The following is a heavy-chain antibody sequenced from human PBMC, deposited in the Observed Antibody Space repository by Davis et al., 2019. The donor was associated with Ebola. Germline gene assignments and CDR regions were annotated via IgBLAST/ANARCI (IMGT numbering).Heavy chain of an antibody. CDR1: GGSFSSYY. J-gene: IGHJ6*02. CDR3: AGGGGFGGYGMDV. Sequence: MPSETLSLTCAAYGGSFSSYYWTWIRQPPGKGLEWIGEINYSGSTNYNPSLKSRVTISVDTSKNQFSLKLSSVTAADAAVYYCAGGGGFGGYGMDVWGQGTTVTVSS. V-gene: IGHV4-34*01. CDR2: INYSGST. D-gene: IGHD3-10*01.